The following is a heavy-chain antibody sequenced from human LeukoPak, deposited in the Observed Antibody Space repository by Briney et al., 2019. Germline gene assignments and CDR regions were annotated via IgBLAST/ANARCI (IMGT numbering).Heavy chain of an antibody. CDR3: ARGHGLYYYDSSGKEYYFDF. Sequence: ASVTVSCKASGYTFTSYDINWVRQATGQGLEWMGWMNPNSGNTGYAQKFQGRVTMTRNTSISTAYMELSSLRSDDTAVYYCARGHGLYYYDSSGKEYYFDFWGQGTLVTVSS. CDR1: GYTFTSYD. V-gene: IGHV1-8*01. D-gene: IGHD3-22*01. J-gene: IGHJ4*02. CDR2: MNPNSGNT.